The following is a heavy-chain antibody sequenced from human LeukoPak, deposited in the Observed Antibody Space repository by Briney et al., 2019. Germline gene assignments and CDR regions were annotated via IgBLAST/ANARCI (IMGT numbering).Heavy chain of an antibody. V-gene: IGHV3-66*02. D-gene: IGHD3-22*01. CDR2: IYTGTST. Sequence: GGSLRLSCAASGFIASSSYMNWVRQAPGKGLEWVSVIYTGTSTYYTDSVKGRFTISRDDSKNTVYLQMNSLRPVDRGVYYCTRDPQMTSGYGMDVWGQGTTVAVS. CDR3: TRDPQMTSGYGMDV. J-gene: IGHJ6*02. CDR1: GFIASSSY.